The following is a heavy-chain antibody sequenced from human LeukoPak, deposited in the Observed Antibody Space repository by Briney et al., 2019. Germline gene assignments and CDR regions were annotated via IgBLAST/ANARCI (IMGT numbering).Heavy chain of an antibody. V-gene: IGHV1-18*01. Sequence: ASVKVSCKASGYSFTSYGISWVRQAPGQGLEWMGWISGYNGDIKYAQKFQDRVTLTTDTSTGTAYMEMRSLRSDDTAVYYCARGDYYDSSGYSDSRWGQGTLVTVSS. CDR1: GYSFTSYG. J-gene: IGHJ4*02. D-gene: IGHD3-22*01. CDR3: ARGDYYDSSGYSDSR. CDR2: ISGYNGDI.